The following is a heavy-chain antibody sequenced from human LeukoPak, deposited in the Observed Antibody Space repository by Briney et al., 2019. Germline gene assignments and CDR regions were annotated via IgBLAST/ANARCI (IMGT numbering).Heavy chain of an antibody. CDR2: INHSGSS. J-gene: IGHJ3*02. CDR3: ARTSMVVTGDAFDI. D-gene: IGHD4/OR15-4a*01. CDR1: GGSFSGYY. V-gene: IGHV4-34*01. Sequence: SETLSLTCAVYGGSFSGYYWSWIRQPPGKGLEWIGEINHSGSSNYNPSLKRRGTISVDTSKNRFSLKLSSVTAADTAVYYCARTSMVVTGDAFDIWGQGTMVTVSS.